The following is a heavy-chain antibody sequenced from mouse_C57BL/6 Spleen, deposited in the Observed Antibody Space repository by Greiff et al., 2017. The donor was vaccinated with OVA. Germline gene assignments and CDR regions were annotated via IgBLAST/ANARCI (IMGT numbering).Heavy chain of an antibody. Sequence: VQLQQSGPELVKPGASVKISCKASGYTFTDYYMNWVKQSPGKSLEWIGDINPNNGGTSYNQKFKGKATLTVDNSSSTAYMELRSLTSEDSAVYYCSNSNSDYWGQGTTLTVSS. V-gene: IGHV1-26*01. CDR3: SNSNSDY. CDR2: INPNNGGT. D-gene: IGHD2-5*01. J-gene: IGHJ2*01. CDR1: GYTFTDYY.